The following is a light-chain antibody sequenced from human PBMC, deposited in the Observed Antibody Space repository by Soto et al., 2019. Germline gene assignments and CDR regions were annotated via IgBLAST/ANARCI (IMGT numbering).Light chain of an antibody. V-gene: IGKV1-9*01. CDR2: AAS. J-gene: IGKJ1*01. CDR1: QGISSY. CDR3: QQNAITPPWT. Sequence: IQLTQSPSSLSASVGDRVTITCRASQGISSYLAWYQQKPGKAPKLLIYAASTLQSGVPSRFSGSGSGTDFTLTISSLQPEDFATYYCQQNAITPPWTFGQGTKVEVK.